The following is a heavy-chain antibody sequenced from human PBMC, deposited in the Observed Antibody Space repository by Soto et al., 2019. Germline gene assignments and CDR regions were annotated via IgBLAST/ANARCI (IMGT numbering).Heavy chain of an antibody. CDR3: ASHFFVQWELLAPEYFEH. CDR1: GYNLTELS. Sequence: ASVKVSCKVSGYNLTELSMHWVRQAPGKGLEWMGGFNPKYGAANYAQKFQGRVTITADESTSTAYMELSSLRSEDTAVYYCASHFFVQWELLAPEYFEHWGQGTLVTVSS. J-gene: IGHJ4*02. V-gene: IGHV1-24*01. D-gene: IGHD1-26*01. CDR2: FNPKYGAA.